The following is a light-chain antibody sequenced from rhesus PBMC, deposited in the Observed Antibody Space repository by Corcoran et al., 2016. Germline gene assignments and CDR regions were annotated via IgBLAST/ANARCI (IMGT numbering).Light chain of an antibody. J-gene: IGKJ1*01. CDR3: KQHNSYPRT. Sequence: DIQMTQSPSSLSASVGDTVTITCRASQVISIYLAWYQQKPGKAPKPLIYYASNLESGVPSRFSGSGSGTVFTLTLSSLQPEDFATSCYKQHNSYPRTFDQRTKVEI. CDR2: YAS. V-gene: IGKV1S14*01. CDR1: QVISIY.